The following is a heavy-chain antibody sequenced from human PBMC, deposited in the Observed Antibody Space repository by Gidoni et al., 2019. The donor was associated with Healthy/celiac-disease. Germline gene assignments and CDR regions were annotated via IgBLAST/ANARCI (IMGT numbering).Heavy chain of an antibody. CDR1: GYSFTSYW. CDR3: ARHCSSTSCSTGSRRTKYYYYYGMDV. D-gene: IGHD2-2*01. V-gene: IGHV5-51*01. J-gene: IGHJ6*02. Sequence: GYSFTSYWIGWVRQMPGKGLEWMGIIYPGDSDTRYSPSFQGQVTISADKSISTAYLQWSSLKASDTAMYYCARHCSSTSCSTGSRRTKYYYYYGMDVWGQGTTVTVSS. CDR2: IYPGDSDT.